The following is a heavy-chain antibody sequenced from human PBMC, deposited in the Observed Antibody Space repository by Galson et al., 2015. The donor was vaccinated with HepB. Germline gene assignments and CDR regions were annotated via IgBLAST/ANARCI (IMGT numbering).Heavy chain of an antibody. CDR2: IKNKPNNYAT. J-gene: IGHJ4*02. D-gene: IGHD6-13*01. V-gene: IGHV3-73*01. Sequence: SLRLSCAASGFIFSGSTMHWVRQASGKGLEWVGHIKNKPNNYATAYAVSVRGRFTISRDDSKNLAYLEMNSLTIEDTAVYYCTRVGAASDDFDNWGQGILVTVSS. CDR1: GFIFSGST. CDR3: TRVGAASDDFDN.